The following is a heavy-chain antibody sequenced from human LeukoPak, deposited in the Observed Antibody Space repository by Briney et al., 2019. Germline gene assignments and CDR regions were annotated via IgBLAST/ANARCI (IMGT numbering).Heavy chain of an antibody. CDR1: GGTFSSYA. V-gene: IGHV1-2*02. CDR3: ARVPLVSQEGIAILSDY. CDR2: INPNSGGT. D-gene: IGHD6-13*01. Sequence: GASVKVSCKASGGTFSSYAISWVRQAPGQGLEWMGWINPNSGGTNYAQKFQGRVTMTRDTSISTAYMELSRLRSDDTAVYYCARVPLVSQEGIAILSDYWGQGTLVTVSS. J-gene: IGHJ4*02.